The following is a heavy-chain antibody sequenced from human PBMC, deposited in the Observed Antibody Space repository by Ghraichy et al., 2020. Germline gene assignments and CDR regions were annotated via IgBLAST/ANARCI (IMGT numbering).Heavy chain of an antibody. CDR2: ITSSSRTK. Sequence: SLNISCVGSGFTFSSYSMNWVRQAPGKGLEWVSYITSSSRTKSYADSVKGRFTISRDNAQNSLYLQINSLRDEDTAVYYCARGSTVVRFYYYDGMDVWGQGTTVTVSS. CDR3: ARGSTVVRFYYYDGMDV. J-gene: IGHJ6*02. D-gene: IGHD4-23*01. V-gene: IGHV3-48*02. CDR1: GFTFSSYS.